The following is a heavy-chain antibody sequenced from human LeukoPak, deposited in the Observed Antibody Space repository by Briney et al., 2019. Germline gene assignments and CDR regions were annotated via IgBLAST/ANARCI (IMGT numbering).Heavy chain of an antibody. CDR3: ARVVGQWLTP. V-gene: IGHV4-59*01. D-gene: IGHD6-19*01. Sequence: SETLSLTCTVSGGSISSYYWSWIRQPPGKGLEWIGYIYYSGSTNYNPSLKSRVTISVDTSKNQFSLKLSSVTAADTAVYYCARVVGQWLTPWGQGTLVTVSP. CDR2: IYYSGST. J-gene: IGHJ5*02. CDR1: GGSISSYY.